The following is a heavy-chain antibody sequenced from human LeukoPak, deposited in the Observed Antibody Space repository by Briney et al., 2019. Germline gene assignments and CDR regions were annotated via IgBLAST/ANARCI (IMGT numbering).Heavy chain of an antibody. D-gene: IGHD2-2*01. Sequence: GGSLRLSCAASGFTFSSYAMNWVRQAPGKGLEWVSAISGSGGSTYYADSVKGRFTISRDNPKNTLYLKMTSLRAEDTGVYYCAKAPREYCSSTSCPNGFDSWGQGTLVTDSS. CDR2: ISGSGGST. V-gene: IGHV3-23*01. CDR3: AKAPREYCSSTSCPNGFDS. CDR1: GFTFSSYA. J-gene: IGHJ5*01.